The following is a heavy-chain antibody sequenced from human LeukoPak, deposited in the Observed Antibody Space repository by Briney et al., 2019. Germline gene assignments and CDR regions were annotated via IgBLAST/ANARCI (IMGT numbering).Heavy chain of an antibody. Sequence: PGGSLRLACAASGFTFSSNAMSWARQAPGNRLEWVSIIYSVVKNYYPDSVKGGSTISRNNSKNTLSLQMNSLRAEDTAVYYCARSPYYYDSSGYHGAFDIWGQGTMVTVSS. CDR2: IYSVVKN. V-gene: IGHV3-53*01. D-gene: IGHD3-22*01. CDR1: GFTFSSNA. J-gene: IGHJ3*02. CDR3: ARSPYYYDSSGYHGAFDI.